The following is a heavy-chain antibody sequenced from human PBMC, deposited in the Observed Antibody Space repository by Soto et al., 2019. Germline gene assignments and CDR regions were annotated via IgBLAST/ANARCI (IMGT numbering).Heavy chain of an antibody. Sequence: PGGSLRLSCTASGFNTRFYSMSWVRQAPGKGLEWVSYISSSSSYTNYADSVRGRFTISRDNAKNSLYLQMNSLRAEDTAVYYCARAFEGYCSSTSCYSGYYYYGMDVWGQGTTVTVSS. D-gene: IGHD2-2*02. CDR3: ARAFEGYCSSTSCYSGYYYYGMDV. V-gene: IGHV3-11*06. J-gene: IGHJ6*02. CDR1: GFNTRFYS. CDR2: ISSSSSYT.